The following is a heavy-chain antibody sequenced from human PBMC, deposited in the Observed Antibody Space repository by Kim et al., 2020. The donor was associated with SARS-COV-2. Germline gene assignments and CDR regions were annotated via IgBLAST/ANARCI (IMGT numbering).Heavy chain of an antibody. D-gene: IGHD3-10*01. Sequence: PSETLSLTCSVSGGSISSGGYYWSWIRQHPGKGLEWIGFIYSSGSTYYSPSLESRASISVDTSKNQFSLKLSSVSPADTAVYYCARDQHTLVRVPYGMDVWGPGTTVIVSS. CDR1: GGSISSGGYY. J-gene: IGHJ6*02. CDR2: IYSSGST. V-gene: IGHV4-31*03. CDR3: ARDQHTLVRVPYGMDV.